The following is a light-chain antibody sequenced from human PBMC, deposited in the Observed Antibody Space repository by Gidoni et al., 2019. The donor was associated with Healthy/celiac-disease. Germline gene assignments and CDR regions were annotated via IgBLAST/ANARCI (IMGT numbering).Light chain of an antibody. CDR3: CSYAGSYTLV. J-gene: IGLJ3*02. V-gene: IGLV2-11*01. CDR2: DVS. Sequence: QSALTQPRSVSGSPGQSVTISCTGTSSDVGVYNYVSWSQQPPGKAPKLMIYDVSKRPSGVPDRFSGSKSGNTASLTISGLQAEDEADYYCCSYAGSYTLVFGGGTKLTVL. CDR1: SSDVGVYNY.